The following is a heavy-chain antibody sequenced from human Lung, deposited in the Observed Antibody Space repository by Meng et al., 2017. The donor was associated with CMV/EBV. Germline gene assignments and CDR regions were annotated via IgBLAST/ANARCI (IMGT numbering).Heavy chain of an antibody. D-gene: IGHD2-21*01. V-gene: IGHV3-23*01. CDR1: GLTFSSYG. CDR2: IGATAGGT. J-gene: IGHJ4*02. Sequence: SXAASGLTFSSYGMSWVRQAPGKGLEWVSSIGATAGGTYYADSVKGRFTISRDNAKNTLYLQMNSLRAEDTAVYYCAKYSAVGERLYYFDYWGQGXLLTVSS. CDR3: AKYSAVGERLYYFDY.